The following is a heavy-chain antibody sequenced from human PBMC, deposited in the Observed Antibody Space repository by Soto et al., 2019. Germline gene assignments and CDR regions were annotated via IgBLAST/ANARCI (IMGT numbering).Heavy chain of an antibody. CDR1: GGTFSSYS. CDR3: ATNGDYSCYDYDFDY. CDR2: IIPIFGKA. V-gene: IGHV1-69*01. J-gene: IGHJ4*02. Sequence: QVQLVQSGAEVKKPGSSVKGSCKASGGTFSSYSISWVRQAPGQGLEWMGGIIPIFGKANYAQMFQGRVTITADESTSTAYMELSSLRSEDTSVYYCATNGDYSCYDYDFDYWGQGTLVTVSS. D-gene: IGHD5-12*01.